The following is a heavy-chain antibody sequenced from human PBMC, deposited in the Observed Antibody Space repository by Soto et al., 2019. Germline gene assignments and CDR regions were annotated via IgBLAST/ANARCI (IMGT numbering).Heavy chain of an antibody. CDR3: AKGRGRFKSGVQKTFDS. CDR1: GFIFDTYA. CDR2: ISGSGGTT. V-gene: IGHV3-23*01. D-gene: IGHD2-8*01. Sequence: PGVCLRLSCVASGFIFDTYAMSWVRQAPGKGLEWVSAISGSGGTTYYADSVKGRLTISRDNSKNILYLQLNSLRVEDTAVYYCAKGRGRFKSGVQKTFDSWGQGTLVTVSS. J-gene: IGHJ4*02.